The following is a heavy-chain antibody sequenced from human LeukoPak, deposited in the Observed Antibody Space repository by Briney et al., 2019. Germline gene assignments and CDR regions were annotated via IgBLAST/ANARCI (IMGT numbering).Heavy chain of an antibody. CDR3: ARDHGDPYYFDY. D-gene: IGHD4-17*01. V-gene: IGHV3-30-3*01. CDR2: ISYDGGNK. J-gene: IGHJ4*02. Sequence: GRSLRLSCAASGFTFSSYAMHWVRQAPGKGLEWVAVISYDGGNKYYADSVKGRFTISRDNSKNTLYLQMNSLRAEDTAVYYCARDHGDPYYFDYWGQGTLVTVSS. CDR1: GFTFSSYA.